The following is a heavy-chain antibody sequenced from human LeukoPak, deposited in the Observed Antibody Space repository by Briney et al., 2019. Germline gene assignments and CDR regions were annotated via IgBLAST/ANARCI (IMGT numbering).Heavy chain of an antibody. V-gene: IGHV3-11*04. J-gene: IGHJ3*02. CDR3: AISPDAFDI. CDR1: GFTFSDYY. CDR2: ISGSTI. Sequence: GGSLRLSCAASGFTFSDYYMSWIRQAPGKGLEWVSYISGSTIYYADSVKGRFTISRDNAKNSLYLQMNSLRAEDTAVYYCAISPDAFDIWGQGTMVTVSS.